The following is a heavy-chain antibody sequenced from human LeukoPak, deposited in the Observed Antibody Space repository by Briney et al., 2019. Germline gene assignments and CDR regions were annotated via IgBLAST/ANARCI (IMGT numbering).Heavy chain of an antibody. CDR1: GFTFSDYY. CDR3: ARVHRRNYYDSVAPWFDP. D-gene: IGHD3-22*01. Sequence: PGGSLRLSCAASGFTFSDYYMSWIRQAPGKGLEWVSYISSSGSTIYYADSVKGRFTISRDNAKNSLYLQMNSLRAEDTAVYYCARVHRRNYYDSVAPWFDPWGQGTLVTVSS. J-gene: IGHJ5*02. V-gene: IGHV3-11*01. CDR2: ISSSGSTI.